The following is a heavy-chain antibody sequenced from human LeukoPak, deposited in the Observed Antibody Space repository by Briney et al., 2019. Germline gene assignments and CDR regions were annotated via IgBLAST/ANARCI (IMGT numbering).Heavy chain of an antibody. CDR1: GGTFSSYA. V-gene: IGHV1-69*13. D-gene: IGHD2-21*02. CDR2: IIPIFGTA. Sequence: SVKVSCKASGGTFSSYAISWVRQAPGQGLEWMGGIIPIFGTANYAQKFQGRVTITADESTSTAYMELSSLRSEDTAVYYCARERPSGDSFDYWGQGTLVTVSS. J-gene: IGHJ4*02. CDR3: ARERPSGDSFDY.